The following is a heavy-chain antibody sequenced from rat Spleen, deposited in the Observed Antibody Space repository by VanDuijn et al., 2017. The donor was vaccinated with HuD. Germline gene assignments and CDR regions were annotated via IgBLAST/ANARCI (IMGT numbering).Heavy chain of an antibody. CDR3: ARPSYGFPFAY. V-gene: IGHV5-17*01. J-gene: IGHJ3*01. D-gene: IGHD1-3*01. CDR1: GFTFSDYA. Sequence: EVQLVESGGGLVQPGRSMKLSCAASGFTFSDYAMAWVRQSPKKGLEWVATIFYDGSSTYYRDSVKGRFTISRDNAKSTLYLQMDSLRSEDTATYYCARPSYGFPFAYWGQGTLVTVSS. CDR2: IFYDGSST.